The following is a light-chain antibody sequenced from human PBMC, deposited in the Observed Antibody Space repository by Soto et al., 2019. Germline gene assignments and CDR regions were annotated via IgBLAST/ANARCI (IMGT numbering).Light chain of an antibody. CDR3: SSYRTSNTVV. V-gene: IGLV2-14*01. CDR1: SSGVGGYNY. CDR2: EVD. J-gene: IGLJ2*01. Sequence: QSALTQPASVSGSPGQSITISCTGTSSGVGGYNYVAWYQQYPGQAPKLMIYEVDHRPSGVSNRFSGSKSGNTASLTISGLQAEDEADYYCSSYRTSNTVVFGGGTKLTVL.